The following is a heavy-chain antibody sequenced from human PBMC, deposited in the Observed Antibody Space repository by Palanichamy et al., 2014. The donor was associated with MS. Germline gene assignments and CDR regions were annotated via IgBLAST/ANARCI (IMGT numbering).Heavy chain of an antibody. J-gene: IGHJ4*02. CDR1: GYSLSEIS. V-gene: IGHV1-24*01. D-gene: IGHD3-16*02. Sequence: QVQLVQSGAEVKKPGASVKVSCKVSGYSLSEISIHWVRQTPGKGLEWMGGFDPEDGETIYPQKFQGRVTMTEDTSTDTAYMELSSLRSEDTAVYYCATVPLPPQNAPLGELSLQFDYWGQGTRVTVSS. CDR3: ATVPLPPQNAPLGELSLQFDY. CDR2: FDPEDGET.